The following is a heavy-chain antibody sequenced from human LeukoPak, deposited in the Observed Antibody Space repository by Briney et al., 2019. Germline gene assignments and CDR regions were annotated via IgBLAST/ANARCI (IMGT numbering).Heavy chain of an antibody. CDR2: TYYRSKWYN. CDR1: GDRVSNNSSA. Sequence: SPTLSLTRAFYGDRVSNNSSAWNWIRQTPARVLEWLGRTYYRSKWYNNYAISVKSRISITPDTPKNQFSLQLNSVTPEDTAMYYCARMVGGAPDYWGRGTLVTVSS. J-gene: IGHJ4*02. D-gene: IGHD2-15*01. V-gene: IGHV6-1*01. CDR3: ARMVGGAPDY.